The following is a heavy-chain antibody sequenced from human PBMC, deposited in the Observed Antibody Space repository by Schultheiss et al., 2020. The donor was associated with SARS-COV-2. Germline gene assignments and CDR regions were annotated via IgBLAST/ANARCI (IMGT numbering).Heavy chain of an antibody. V-gene: IGHV1-2*02. J-gene: IGHJ4*02. D-gene: IGHD2-15*01. CDR3: EREMIRGQYCSGGSCYGGAAKPYFGY. CDR2: INPNSGGT. Sequence: ASVKVSCKASGYTFTGYYMHWVRQAPGQGLEWMGWINPNSGGTNYAQKFQGRVTMTRDTSISTAYMELSRLRSDDTAVYYCEREMIRGQYCSGGSCYGGAAKPYFGYWGQGTLVTVSS. CDR1: GYTFTGYY.